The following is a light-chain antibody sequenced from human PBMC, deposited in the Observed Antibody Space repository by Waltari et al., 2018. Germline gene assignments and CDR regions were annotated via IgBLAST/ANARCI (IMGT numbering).Light chain of an antibody. J-gene: IGKJ2*01. Sequence: EIVTTPSPATLSGSPGERATLSCRASQSVSSNLAWYQQKPGQAPRLLIYGASTRATGIPARFSGSGSGTEFTLTISSMQSEDFAVYYCQQYNNWPLYTFGQGTKLEIK. CDR3: QQYNNWPLYT. V-gene: IGKV3-15*01. CDR2: GAS. CDR1: QSVSSN.